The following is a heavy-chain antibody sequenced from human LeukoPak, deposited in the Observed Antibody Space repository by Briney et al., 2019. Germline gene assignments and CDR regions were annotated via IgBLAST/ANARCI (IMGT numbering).Heavy chain of an antibody. V-gene: IGHV3-11*05. D-gene: IGHD2-15*01. CDR1: GFTFSDYY. Sequence: GGSLRLSCAASGFTFSDYYMSWIRQAPGKGLEWVSYISSTSTYTNYADSVKGRFTISRDNAKNSLYLQMSSLRAEDTAVYYCAKGGGSFYHWFDPWGQGTLVTVSS. CDR2: ISSTSTYT. J-gene: IGHJ5*02. CDR3: AKGGGSFYHWFDP.